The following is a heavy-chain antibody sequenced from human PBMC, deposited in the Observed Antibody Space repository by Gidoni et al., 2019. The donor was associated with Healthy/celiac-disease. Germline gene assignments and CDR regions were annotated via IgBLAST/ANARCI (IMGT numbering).Heavy chain of an antibody. D-gene: IGHD2-15*01. V-gene: IGHV4-4*07. CDR3: AREGDLTGSCSGGSCYARFDP. J-gene: IGHJ5*02. CDR2: IYTSGST. Sequence: GKGLEWIGRIYTSGSTNYNPSLKSRVTMSVDTSKNQFSLKLSSVTAADTAVYDCAREGDLTGSCSGGSCYARFDPWGQGTLVTVSS.